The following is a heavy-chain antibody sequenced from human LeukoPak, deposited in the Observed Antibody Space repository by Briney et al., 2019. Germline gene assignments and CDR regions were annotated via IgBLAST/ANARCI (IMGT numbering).Heavy chain of an antibody. CDR1: GDSINSSSYY. CDR3: ATGYTSNCPYN. D-gene: IGHD6-13*01. V-gene: IGHV4-39*01. J-gene: IGHJ4*02. CDR2: IYYSGST. Sequence: SETLSLTCTVSGDSINSSSYYWGWIRQPPGKGLEWIGTIYYSGSTYYNPSLKSRVTISVDTSKNQFSLKLRSVTAADTAVYYCATGYTSNCPYNWGQGTLVTVSS.